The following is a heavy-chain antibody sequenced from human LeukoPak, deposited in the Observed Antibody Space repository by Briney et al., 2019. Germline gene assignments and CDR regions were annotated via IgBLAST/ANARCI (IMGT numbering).Heavy chain of an antibody. V-gene: IGHV3-33*01. CDR2: IWYDGSNK. Sequence: GGSLRLSCAASGFTFNEFGVHWVRQAPGQGLEWVALIWYDGSNKYYADSVKGRFTISRDNSKNTVYLQMNSLRVEDTAIYYCARDRPSGSYYSIDYWGQGTLATVSS. CDR1: GFTFNEFG. J-gene: IGHJ4*02. D-gene: IGHD1-26*01. CDR3: ARDRPSGSYYSIDY.